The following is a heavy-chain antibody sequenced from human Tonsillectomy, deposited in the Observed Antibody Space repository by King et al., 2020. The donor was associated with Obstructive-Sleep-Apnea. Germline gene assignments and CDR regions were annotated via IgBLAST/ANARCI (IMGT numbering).Heavy chain of an antibody. CDR3: ARDLATAATSGFDY. CDR2: ISFDVNIK. CDR1: GFTFSTYA. D-gene: IGHD1-1*01. J-gene: IGHJ4*02. V-gene: IGHV3-30*04. Sequence: VQLVESGGGVVQPGRSLRLSCAASGFTFSTYAMHWVRQAPGKGLEWLAVISFDVNIKYYADSVKGRFTISRDNSKDTLYLQMNSLRDEATAVYYCARDLATAATSGFDYWGQGTLVTVSS.